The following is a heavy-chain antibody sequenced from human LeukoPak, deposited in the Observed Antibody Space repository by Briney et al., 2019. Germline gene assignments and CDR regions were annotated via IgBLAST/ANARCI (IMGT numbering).Heavy chain of an antibody. CDR2: IHHSGST. D-gene: IGHD4-17*01. V-gene: IGHV4-4*02. J-gene: IGHJ4*02. Sequence: SQTLSLTCAVSGGSISSGSWWGWIRQPPGKGLEWIGEIHHSGSTNYNPSLKSRVTLSVDKSKNQLSLRLTSVTAADTAVYYCARGGDYRFDYWGQGTLVTVSS. CDR1: GGSISSGSW. CDR3: ARGGDYRFDY.